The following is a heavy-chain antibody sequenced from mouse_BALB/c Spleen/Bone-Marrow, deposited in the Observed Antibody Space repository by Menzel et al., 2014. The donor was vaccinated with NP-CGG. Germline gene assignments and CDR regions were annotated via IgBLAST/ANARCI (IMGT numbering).Heavy chain of an antibody. CDR1: GFSFNSYG. D-gene: IGHD2-4*01. Sequence: DAKLVESGGGLVKSGGSLKLSCAASGFSFNSYGMSWVRQTPEKRLEWVATISGGGSYTFYPDSVKGRFTISRDNAKNNLYLRLSSLRSEDTALYYCARHAYYDQTEVSFVYWGQGTLVTVSA. CDR2: ISGGGSYT. J-gene: IGHJ3*01. V-gene: IGHV5-9-2*01. CDR3: ARHAYYDQTEVSFVY.